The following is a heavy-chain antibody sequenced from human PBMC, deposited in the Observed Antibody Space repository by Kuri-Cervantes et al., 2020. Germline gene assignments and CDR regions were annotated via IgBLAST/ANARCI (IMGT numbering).Heavy chain of an antibody. CDR1: GFTFSSYA. CDR3: ARGFVGPDY. J-gene: IGHJ4*02. D-gene: IGHD3-3*01. V-gene: IGHV3-30-3*01. Sequence: GGSLRLSCAASGFTFSSYAMHWVRQAPGKGLEWVAVISYDGSNKYYADSVKGRFTTSRDNSKNTLYLQMNSLRAEDTAVYYCARGFVGPDYWGQGTLVTVSS. CDR2: ISYDGSNK.